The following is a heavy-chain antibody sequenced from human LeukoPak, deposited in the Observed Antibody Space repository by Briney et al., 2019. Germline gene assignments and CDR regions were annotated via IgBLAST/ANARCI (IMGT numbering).Heavy chain of an antibody. CDR1: GFTFDDYG. V-gene: IGHV3-20*04. CDR3: ARGGLIQRHAFDI. Sequence: PGGSLRLSCAASGFTFDDYGMSWVRQVPGKGLEGVSGINWNGGSTVNADSVKGRFTISRDNAKNSLYLQMNSLRGEDTALYYCARGGLIQRHAFDIWGQGTVVTVSS. D-gene: IGHD1-1*01. J-gene: IGHJ3*02. CDR2: INWNGGST.